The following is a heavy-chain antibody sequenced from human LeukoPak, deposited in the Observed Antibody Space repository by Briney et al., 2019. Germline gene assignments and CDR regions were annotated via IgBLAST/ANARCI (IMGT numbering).Heavy chain of an antibody. CDR2: IKEDGNEK. J-gene: IGHJ5*02. CDR3: ARHDYNCFDP. D-gene: IGHD3-16*01. CDR1: GFTFSSYW. V-gene: IGHV3-7*01. Sequence: GGSLRLSCAASGFTFSSYWMSWVRQAPGKGLEWVANIKEDGNEKYYVDSVKGRFTISGDNAKNSLYLQMNSLRAEDTAVYYCARHDYNCFDPWGQGTLVTVSS.